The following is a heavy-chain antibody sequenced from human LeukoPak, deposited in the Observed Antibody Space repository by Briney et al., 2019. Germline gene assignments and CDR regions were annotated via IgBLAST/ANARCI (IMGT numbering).Heavy chain of an antibody. CDR3: ARDHDDAFDI. J-gene: IGHJ3*02. V-gene: IGHV3-30-3*01. Sequence: GGSLRLSCAASGFTFSHYAIHWVRQAPGKGLEWVALILYDGSNEYYADSVKGRFTISRDNAKNSLYLQMNSLRAEDTAVYYCARDHDDAFDIWGQGTMVTVSS. CDR2: ILYDGSNE. CDR1: GFTFSHYA.